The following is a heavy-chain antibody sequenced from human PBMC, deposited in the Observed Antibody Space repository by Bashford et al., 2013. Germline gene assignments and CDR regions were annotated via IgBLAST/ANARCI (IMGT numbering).Heavy chain of an antibody. CDR3: ARGPDMIRSWNTLFDP. D-gene: IGHD6-13*01. J-gene: IGHJ5*02. V-gene: IGHV1-69*13. CDR1: GGTFTTYL. Sequence: SVKVSCKASGGTFTTYLFSWVRQAPGQGLEWMGGIIPVFGTPNFAQKFQGRVTITADESTSTAYMELSRLRTDDTAVYYCARGPDMIRSWNTLFDPWGQGTLVTVSS. CDR2: IIPVFGTP.